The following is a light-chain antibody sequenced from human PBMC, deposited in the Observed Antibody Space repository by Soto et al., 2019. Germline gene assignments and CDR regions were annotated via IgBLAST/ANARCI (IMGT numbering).Light chain of an antibody. CDR2: GAF. J-gene: IGKJ3*01. V-gene: IGKV1-9*01. CDR1: QGISNY. CDR3: QQLNNFPPFT. Sequence: IQLTQSPSSLSASIGDRVTNTCRASQGISNYLAWYQQKPGKAPKLLIYGAFTLQSGVPSRFNGSGSGTDFTLTISSLQPEDLATYYCQQLNNFPPFTFGPGTKVDLK.